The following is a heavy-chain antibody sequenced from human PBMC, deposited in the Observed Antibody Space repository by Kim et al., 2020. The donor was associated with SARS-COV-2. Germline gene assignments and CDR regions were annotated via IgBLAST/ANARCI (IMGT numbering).Heavy chain of an antibody. D-gene: IGHD5-12*01. CDR3: ARGIVATIGAWFDP. Sequence: NPSLTRQVTISVDKSKNKFSLKLSSVTAADTAVYYCARGIVATIGAWFDPWGQGTLVTVSS. J-gene: IGHJ5*02. V-gene: IGHV4-31*01.